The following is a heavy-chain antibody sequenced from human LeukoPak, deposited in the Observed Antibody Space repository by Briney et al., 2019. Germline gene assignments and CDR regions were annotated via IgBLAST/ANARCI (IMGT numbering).Heavy chain of an antibody. CDR2: ISAYNGNT. CDR1: GYTFTSYG. CDR3: ARARTTLYYDFWSGCDY. D-gene: IGHD3-3*01. Sequence: GASVKVSCKASGYTFTSYGISWVRQAPGQGLEWMGWISAYNGNTNYAQKLQGRVTMTTDTSTSTAYMELRSLRSDDTAVYYCARARTTLYYDFWSGCDYWGQGTLVTVSS. V-gene: IGHV1-18*01. J-gene: IGHJ4*02.